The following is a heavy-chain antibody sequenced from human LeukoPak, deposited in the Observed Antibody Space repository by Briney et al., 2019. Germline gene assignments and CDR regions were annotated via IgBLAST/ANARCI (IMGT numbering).Heavy chain of an antibody. CDR3: ARVPTLMTGIGPIPDWFDP. Sequence: ASVKVSCKASGYTFTGYYIHWVRQAPGQRLEWMGWINPDTGTTNYAQKFRGRVTITRDTSISTTYMELSSLRSDDTAVYFCARVPTLMTGIGPIPDWFDPWGQGTLVTVSS. CDR2: INPDTGTT. CDR1: GYTFTGYY. V-gene: IGHV1-2*02. D-gene: IGHD1-20*01. J-gene: IGHJ5*02.